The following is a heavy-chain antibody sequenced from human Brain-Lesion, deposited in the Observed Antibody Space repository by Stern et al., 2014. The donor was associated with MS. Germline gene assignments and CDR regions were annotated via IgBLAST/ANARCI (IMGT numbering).Heavy chain of an antibody. CDR3: ATLSPGAGGNYYRHFDY. Sequence: VQLLQSGAGVKKPGASVTVSCEVSGYTLTELSMHWVRQAPRKGLEWMVGFDPEDGETSYAKKFQGRVTMTEDTSTDTAYLELSSLRSEDTAVYYCATLSPGAGGNYYRHFDYWGQGTLVTVSS. J-gene: IGHJ4*02. CDR1: GYTLTELS. CDR2: FDPEDGET. D-gene: IGHD1-26*01. V-gene: IGHV1-24*01.